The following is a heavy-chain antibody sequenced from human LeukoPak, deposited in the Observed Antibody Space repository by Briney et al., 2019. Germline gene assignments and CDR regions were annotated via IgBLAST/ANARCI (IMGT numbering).Heavy chain of an antibody. CDR2: ISPCSGYI. CDR1: GFSFSTYT. D-gene: IGHD3-10*01. CDR3: ASAQISIVRSYNGMDV. J-gene: IGHJ6*02. Sequence: GGSLRLSCEASGFSFSTYTMNWVRQAPGKGLEWVSSISPCSGYIYYAHSVKGRVTISRNNAKNSLYLQMNSLRAEDTAVYYCASAQISIVRSYNGMDVGGQGTTVSVS. V-gene: IGHV3-21*04.